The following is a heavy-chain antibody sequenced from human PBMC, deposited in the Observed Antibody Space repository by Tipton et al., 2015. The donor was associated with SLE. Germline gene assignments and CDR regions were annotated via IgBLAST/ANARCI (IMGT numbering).Heavy chain of an antibody. CDR2: ISRSTIRGI. D-gene: IGHD1-20*01. J-gene: IGHJ4*02. CDR1: GFRFRDYG. Sequence: SLRLSCVASGFRFRDYGMNWVRQAPGKGLEWISYISRSTIRGIQHADSVKGRFIMSRDNGKDSVHLQMNSLRAEDTALYYCARDDNWAFDYWGQGILVTVSS. CDR3: ARDDNWAFDY. V-gene: IGHV3-48*01.